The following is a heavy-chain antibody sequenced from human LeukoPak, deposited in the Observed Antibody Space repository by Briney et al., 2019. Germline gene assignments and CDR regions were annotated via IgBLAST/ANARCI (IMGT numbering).Heavy chain of an antibody. Sequence: ASVKVSCKASGYTFTGYYMHCVRQAPGQGLEWMGWTNPNSGGTNYAQKFQGRVTMTRDTSISTAYMELSRLRSDDTAVYYCASGVGMDSGSSSGPWGQGTLVTVSS. J-gene: IGHJ5*02. CDR1: GYTFTGYY. V-gene: IGHV1-2*02. CDR2: TNPNSGGT. CDR3: ASGVGMDSGSSSGP. D-gene: IGHD1-26*01.